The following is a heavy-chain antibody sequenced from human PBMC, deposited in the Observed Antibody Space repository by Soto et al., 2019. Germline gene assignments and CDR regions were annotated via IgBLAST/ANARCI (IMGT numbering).Heavy chain of an antibody. V-gene: IGHV1-18*01. Sequence: ASVKVSCKASGYTFTSYGISWVRQAPGQGLEWMGWISTYNGNTNYAQKLQGRVTMTTDTSTSTAYMELRSLRSDDTAVYYCGXDLYQSVFYYGMDVWGQGTTVTVSS. J-gene: IGHJ6*02. D-gene: IGHD2-2*01. CDR3: GXDLYQSVFYYGMDV. CDR1: GYTFTSYG. CDR2: ISTYNGNT.